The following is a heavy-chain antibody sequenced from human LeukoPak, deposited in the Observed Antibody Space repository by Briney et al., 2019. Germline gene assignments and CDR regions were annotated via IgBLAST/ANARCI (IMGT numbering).Heavy chain of an antibody. CDR2: INHSGST. V-gene: IGHV4-34*01. CDR3: ARGGYYYYMDV. Sequence: SETLSLTCAVYGGYFSGYYWSWLRQPPGKGLEWIGEINHSGSTNYNPSLKSRVTISVDTSKNQFSLKLSTVTAADTAVYYCARGGYYYYMDVWGKGTTVTVS. J-gene: IGHJ6*03. CDR1: GGYFSGYY.